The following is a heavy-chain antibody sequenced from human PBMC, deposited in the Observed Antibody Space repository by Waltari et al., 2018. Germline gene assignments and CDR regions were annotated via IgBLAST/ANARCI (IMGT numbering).Heavy chain of an antibody. J-gene: IGHJ6*02. D-gene: IGHD6-13*01. CDR3: ARDTGYILMDV. CDR1: GYTFTGYY. V-gene: IGHV1-2*02. Sequence: QVQLVQSGAEVKKPGASVKVSCKASGYTFTGYYMHWVRQAPGQGLAWMGWVKPNSGGTNYAQKCQGRVTMTRETSISTAYMELSRLRSDDTAMYYCARDTGYILMDVWGQGTTVTVSS. CDR2: VKPNSGGT.